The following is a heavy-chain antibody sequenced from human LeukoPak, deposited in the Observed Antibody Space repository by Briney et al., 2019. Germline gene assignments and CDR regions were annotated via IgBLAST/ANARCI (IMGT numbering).Heavy chain of an antibody. CDR1: GGSISSYY. Sequence: SETLSLTCAVSGGSISSYYWSWIRQPPPKGLEWVGDIYYSGGTNYNPSLKSRVTISVDTSKNQFSLKLSSVTAADTAVYYCARVGRKNYGSGRYSIFDCLGQGSLVTVSS. CDR3: ARVGRKNYGSGRYSIFDC. J-gene: IGHJ4*02. V-gene: IGHV4-59*01. CDR2: IYYSGGT. D-gene: IGHD3-10*01.